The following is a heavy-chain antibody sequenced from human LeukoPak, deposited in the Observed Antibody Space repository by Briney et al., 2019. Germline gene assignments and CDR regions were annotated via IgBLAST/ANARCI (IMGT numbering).Heavy chain of an antibody. CDR1: GFTFSSYW. V-gene: IGHV3-7*03. CDR3: AKGIATPLH. J-gene: IGHJ4*02. D-gene: IGHD6-6*01. CDR2: IKEDGSEK. Sequence: GGSLRLSCAASGFTFSSYWLSWVRQAPGKGLEWVANIKEDGSEKHYVDSVKGRFTISRDNSKNSLYLQMNSLKAEDTAFYYCAKGIATPLHWGQGTLVTVSS.